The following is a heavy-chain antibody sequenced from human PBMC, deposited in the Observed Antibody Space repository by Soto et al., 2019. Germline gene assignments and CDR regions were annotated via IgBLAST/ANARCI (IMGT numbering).Heavy chain of an antibody. D-gene: IGHD3-10*01. CDR2: ISYDGSNK. J-gene: IGHJ4*02. CDR3: AKDLGGSGSLHY. CDR1: GFTFSTYG. V-gene: IGHV3-30*18. Sequence: QVQLVESGGGVVQPGRSLRLSCAASGFTFSTYGIQWVRQAPGKGLEWVSVISYDGSNKYYAESVKGRFTISRDNSKNSLYLQMNRLGVEDTAVYYCAKDLGGSGSLHYWGQGTLVTVSS.